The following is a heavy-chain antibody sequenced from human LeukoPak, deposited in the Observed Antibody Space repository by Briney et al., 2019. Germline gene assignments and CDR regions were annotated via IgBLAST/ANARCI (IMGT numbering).Heavy chain of an antibody. V-gene: IGHV4-39*07. D-gene: IGHD3-16*01. CDR2: IYYSGTT. J-gene: IGHJ4*02. CDR3: ARDLGAAWDFDY. CDR1: GGSISSSSYY. Sequence: PSKTLSLTCTVSGGSISSSSYYWGWIRQPPGKGLEWIGSIYYSGTTYYNPSLKSRATISVDTSKNQFSLKLSSVTAADTAVYYCARDLGAAWDFDYWGQGTLVTVSS.